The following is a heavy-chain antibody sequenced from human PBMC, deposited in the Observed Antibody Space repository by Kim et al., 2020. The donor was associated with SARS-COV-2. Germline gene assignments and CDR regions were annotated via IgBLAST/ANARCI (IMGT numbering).Heavy chain of an antibody. CDR3: VSHGHRRFDD. CDR2: IKEDGREQ. Sequence: GGSLRLSCAVSGFPFSTYWMSWVRPAPGEGREWVANIKEDGREQKYVDSVRGRFTIARDNGKNSLCLQMDSLRAEGTAMYDCVSHGHRRFDDWGQGTLVT. V-gene: IGHV3-7*03. CDR1: GFPFSTYW. D-gene: IGHD4-17*01. J-gene: IGHJ4*02.